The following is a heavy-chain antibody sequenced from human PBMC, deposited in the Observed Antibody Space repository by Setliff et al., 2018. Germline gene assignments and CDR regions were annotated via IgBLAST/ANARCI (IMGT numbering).Heavy chain of an antibody. Sequence: GGSLRLSCAASGFAFSQAWMTWVRQAPGKGLEWVGRIKSIASGGPADYAAPVKGRFIISRDDSKNLVFLQMNSLKTEDTAVYYCATGLGQYFDYWGQGSLVTVSS. D-gene: IGHD3-9*01. V-gene: IGHV3-15*01. CDR1: GFAFSQAW. CDR3: ATGLGQYFDY. J-gene: IGHJ4*02. CDR2: IKSIASGGPA.